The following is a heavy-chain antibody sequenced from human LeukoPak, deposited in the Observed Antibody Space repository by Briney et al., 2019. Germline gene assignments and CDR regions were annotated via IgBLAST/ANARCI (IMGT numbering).Heavy chain of an antibody. J-gene: IGHJ3*02. CDR1: GGTFSSYA. V-gene: IGHV1-69*04. CDR2: IIPILGIA. Sequence: SVKVSCKASGGTFSSYAISWVRQAPGQGLEWMGRIIPILGIANYAQKFQGRVTITADKSTSTAYMELSSLRSEDTAVYYCARAQRYSGSYGAFDIWGQGTMVTVSS. CDR3: ARAQRYSGSYGAFDI. D-gene: IGHD1-26*01.